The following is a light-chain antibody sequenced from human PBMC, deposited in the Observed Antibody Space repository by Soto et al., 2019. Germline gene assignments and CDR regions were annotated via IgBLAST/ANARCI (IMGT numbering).Light chain of an antibody. J-gene: IGKJ3*01. CDR1: QGISSY. CDR3: QQYYSYPFT. CDR2: AAS. Sequence: ALRMTQSPSSFSASTGDRVTITCRASQGISSYLAWYQQKPGKAPKLLIYAASTLQSGVPSRFSGSGSGTDFTLTISCLQSEDCATYYCQQYYSYPFTFGPGTKVDIK. V-gene: IGKV1-8*01.